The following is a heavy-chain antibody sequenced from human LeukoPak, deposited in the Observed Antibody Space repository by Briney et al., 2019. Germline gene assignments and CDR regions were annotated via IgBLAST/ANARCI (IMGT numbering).Heavy chain of an antibody. CDR1: GGSISSSSYY. D-gene: IGHD6-13*01. CDR3: AKDVAAAALEYFQH. CDR2: IYYSGST. J-gene: IGHJ1*01. V-gene: IGHV4-39*02. Sequence: SETLSLTCTVSGGSISSSSYYWGWIRQPPGKGLEWIGSIYYSGSTYYNPSLKSRVTISVDTSKNQISLKLSSVTAADTAVYYCAKDVAAAALEYFQHWGQGTLVTVSS.